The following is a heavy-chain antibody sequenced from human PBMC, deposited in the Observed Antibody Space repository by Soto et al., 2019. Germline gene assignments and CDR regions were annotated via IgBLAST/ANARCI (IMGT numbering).Heavy chain of an antibody. V-gene: IGHV1-69*06. CDR2: IIPIFGTA. Sequence: GASVKVSCKASGGTFSSYAISWVRQAPGQGLEWMGGIIPIFGTANYAQKFQGRVTITADKSTSTAYMELSSLRSEDTAVYYCARGLHYYDSSGYYGVKFDYWGQGTLVTVSS. CDR1: GGTFSSYA. J-gene: IGHJ4*02. D-gene: IGHD3-22*01. CDR3: ARGLHYYDSSGYYGVKFDY.